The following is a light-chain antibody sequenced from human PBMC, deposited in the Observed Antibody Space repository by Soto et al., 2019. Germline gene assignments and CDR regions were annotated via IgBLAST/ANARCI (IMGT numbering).Light chain of an antibody. CDR3: QQSSSLPYT. Sequence: DIQMTQSPSSLSASVGDRVTITCRASQSVGSLLNWFQQKPGQAPKLLIYAASTLQSGAPSRFSGSGAGTDFTLIISSLQPEDFATYDCQQSSSLPYTFGQGTKVEI. J-gene: IGKJ2*01. CDR2: AAS. CDR1: QSVGSL. V-gene: IGKV1-39*01.